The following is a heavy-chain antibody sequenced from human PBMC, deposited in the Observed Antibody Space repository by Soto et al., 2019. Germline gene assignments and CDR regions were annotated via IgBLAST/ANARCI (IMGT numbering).Heavy chain of an antibody. V-gene: IGHV1-18*01. Sequence: QVQLVQSGAEVKKPGASVRVSCKASGYTFTNCDINWVRQAPGQGLEWMGWISTYNGDTNYAQKFQDRVTMTTDTSTTTAYMELRSLMSDDTAVYYCARGAPLDYWGQGTLVTVSS. CDR3: ARGAPLDY. CDR2: ISTYNGDT. CDR1: GYTFTNCD. J-gene: IGHJ4*02.